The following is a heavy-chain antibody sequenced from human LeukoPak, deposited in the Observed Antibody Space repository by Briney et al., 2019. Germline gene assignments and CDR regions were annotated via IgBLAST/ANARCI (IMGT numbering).Heavy chain of an antibody. D-gene: IGHD3-16*02. CDR3: ARGRTITFGGVIAN. CDR2: MNPNSGNT. V-gene: IGHV1-8*01. CDR1: GYTFTSYD. Sequence: ASVKVSCKASGYTFTSYDINWVRQATGQGLEWMGWMNPNSGNTGYAQKFQGRVTMTRNTSISTAYMELSSLRSEDTAVYYCARGRTITFGGVIANWGQGTLVTVSS. J-gene: IGHJ4*02.